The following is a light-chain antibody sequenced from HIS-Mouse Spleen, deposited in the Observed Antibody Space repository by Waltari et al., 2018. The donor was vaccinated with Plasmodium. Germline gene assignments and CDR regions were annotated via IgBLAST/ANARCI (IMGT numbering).Light chain of an antibody. V-gene: IGKV1-39*01. CDR3: QQNYNTWT. CDR1: QSISSY. Sequence: DIQMTQSPSSLSASVGDRVTITCRASQSISSYLNWYQQKPGKAPKLLIYAASSLQSEVPSRFSGSGSGTDFTLTISSLQPEDFATYYCQQNYNTWTFGQGTKVEIK. J-gene: IGKJ1*01. CDR2: AAS.